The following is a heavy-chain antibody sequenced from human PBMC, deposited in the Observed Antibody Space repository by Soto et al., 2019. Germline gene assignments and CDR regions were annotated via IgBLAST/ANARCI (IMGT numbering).Heavy chain of an antibody. J-gene: IGHJ5*02. V-gene: IGHV1-18*04. D-gene: IGHD3-3*01. CDR3: ATSYDSGFDP. Sequence: ASVEVSCKASGYSFSSYGISWVRRAPGQGLDWMGWISVNNGNTDYAPKFQGRVTMTTDTSTSTAYMELRSLRSDDTAVYYCATSYDSGFDPWGQGTLVTVSS. CDR2: ISVNNGNT. CDR1: GYSFSSYG.